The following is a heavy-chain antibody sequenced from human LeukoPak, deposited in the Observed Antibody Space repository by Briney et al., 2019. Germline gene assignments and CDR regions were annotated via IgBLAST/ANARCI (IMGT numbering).Heavy chain of an antibody. V-gene: IGHV3-48*01. CDR3: ARDLGRGDIVVVPAATRRGY. Sequence: GGSLRLSCAASGFTLSSYSMNWVRQAPGKGLEWVSYISSSSSTIYYADPVKGRFTISRDNAKNSLYLQMNSLRAEDTAVYYCARDLGRGDIVVVPAATRRGYWGQGTLVTVSS. D-gene: IGHD2-2*01. CDR2: ISSSSSTI. CDR1: GFTLSSYS. J-gene: IGHJ4*02.